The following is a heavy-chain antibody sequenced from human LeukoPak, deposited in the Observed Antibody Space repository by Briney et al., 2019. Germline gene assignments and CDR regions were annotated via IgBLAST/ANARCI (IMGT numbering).Heavy chain of an antibody. Sequence: GRSLRLSCAASGFTFSSYAMHWARQAPGKGLEWVAVISYDGSNKYYADSVKGRFTISRDNSKNTLYLQMNSLRAEDTAVYYCARDPGEIPDIWGQGTMGTVSS. J-gene: IGHJ3*02. V-gene: IGHV3-30-3*01. CDR1: GFTFSSYA. D-gene: IGHD3-16*01. CDR3: ARDPGEIPDI. CDR2: ISYDGSNK.